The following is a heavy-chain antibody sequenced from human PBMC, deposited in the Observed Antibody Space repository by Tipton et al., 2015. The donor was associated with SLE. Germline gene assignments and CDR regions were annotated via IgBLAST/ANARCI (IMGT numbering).Heavy chain of an antibody. CDR2: INHSGST. Sequence: TLSLTCAVYGGSFSGYYWSWIRQPPGKGLEWIGEINHSGSTNYNPSLKSRVTISADTSKNQFSLKLSSVTAADTAVYYCATDYDFWSGYLGYWGQGTLVTVSS. D-gene: IGHD3-3*01. CDR1: GGSFSGYY. V-gene: IGHV4-34*01. J-gene: IGHJ4*02. CDR3: ATDYDFWSGYLGY.